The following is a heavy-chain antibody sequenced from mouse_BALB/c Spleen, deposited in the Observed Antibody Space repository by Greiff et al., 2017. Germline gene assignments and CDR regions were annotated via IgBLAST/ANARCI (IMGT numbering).Heavy chain of an antibody. CDR2: ISSGSSTI. J-gene: IGHJ4*01. D-gene: IGHD2-10*02. CDR1: GFTFSSFG. V-gene: IGHV5-17*02. Sequence: DVMLVESGGGLVQPGGSRKLSCAASGFTFSSFGMHWVRQAPEKGLEWVAYISSGSSTIYYADTVKGRFTISRDNPKNTLFLQMTSLRSEDTAMYYCAKRYDYDAMDYWGQGTSVTVSS. CDR3: AKRYDYDAMDY.